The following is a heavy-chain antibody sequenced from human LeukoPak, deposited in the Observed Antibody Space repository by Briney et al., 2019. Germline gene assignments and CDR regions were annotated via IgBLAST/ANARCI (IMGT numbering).Heavy chain of an antibody. V-gene: IGHV3-72*01. J-gene: IGHJ6*02. CDR2: SRNKAKSHTT. Sequence: GGSLRLSCAAPGFTFSDRDMDWVRQAPGKGLEWVGRSRNKAKSHTTEYAASVKGRFTISRDNSDNSVWLQMNSLKTEDTAVYYCALWSYYYYGLDVWGQGTTVTVSS. CDR1: GFTFSDRD. CDR3: ALWSYYYYGLDV. D-gene: IGHD5-18*01.